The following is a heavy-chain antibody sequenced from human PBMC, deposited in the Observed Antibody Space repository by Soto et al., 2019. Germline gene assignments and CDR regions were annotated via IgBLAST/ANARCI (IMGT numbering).Heavy chain of an antibody. CDR3: ARGSAVTTARGWFGALDV. CDR2: IYSSGTT. J-gene: IGHJ3*01. D-gene: IGHD4-4*01. Sequence: LQESGPGLVKPSETLSLTCTVSGDSINNYYWNWLRQPAGKGLEWIGRIYSSGTTNHSPSLKSRVTMSVDTSKNLLSLSLSSVTAADTATYYCARGSAVTTARGWFGALDVLGQGTVVTVSS. V-gene: IGHV4-4*07. CDR1: GDSINNYY.